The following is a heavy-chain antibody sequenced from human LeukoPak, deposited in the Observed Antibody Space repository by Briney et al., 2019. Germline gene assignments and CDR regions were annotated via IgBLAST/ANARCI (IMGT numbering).Heavy chain of an antibody. Sequence: SETLSLTCTVSGGSISSYYWSWVRQPPGKGLEWIGYIYYSGSTNYNPSLKSRVTISVGKSKNQFSLKLSSVTAADTAVYYCARGRYCSSTSCYVPNWFDPWGQGTLVTVSS. J-gene: IGHJ5*02. V-gene: IGHV4-59*12. D-gene: IGHD2-2*01. CDR1: GGSISSYY. CDR2: IYYSGST. CDR3: ARGRYCSSTSCYVPNWFDP.